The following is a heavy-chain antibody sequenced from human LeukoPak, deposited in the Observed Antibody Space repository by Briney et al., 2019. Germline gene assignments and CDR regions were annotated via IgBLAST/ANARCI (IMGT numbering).Heavy chain of an antibody. CDR1: GYSISSGYY. J-gene: IGHJ4*02. CDR3: ARLGGSGS. CDR2: IYNSGST. Sequence: SETLSLTCTVSGYSISSGYYWGWIRQPPGKGLEWIGSIYNSGSTYYNPSLKSRVTISVDTSKNQFSLKLSSVTAADTAVYYCARLGGSGSWGQGTLVTVSS. V-gene: IGHV4-38-2*02. D-gene: IGHD3-10*01.